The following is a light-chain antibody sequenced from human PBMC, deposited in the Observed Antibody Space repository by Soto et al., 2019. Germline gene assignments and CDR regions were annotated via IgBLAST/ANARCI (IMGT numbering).Light chain of an antibody. CDR1: QSIRTW. CDR2: DAS. V-gene: IGKV1-5*01. Sequence: SSMTRSPSTLSASVGDRVTITCRASQSIRTWLAWYQQKPGKVPKLLIYDASSLESGVPSRFSGSASGTDFTLTISSLHPDDFATYYCQQYSSYWTFGQGTKVDIK. J-gene: IGKJ1*01. CDR3: QQYSSYWT.